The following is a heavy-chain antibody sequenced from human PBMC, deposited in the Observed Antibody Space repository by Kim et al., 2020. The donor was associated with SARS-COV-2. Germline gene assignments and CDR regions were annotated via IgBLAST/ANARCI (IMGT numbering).Heavy chain of an antibody. CDR2: IFGGGSGP. CDR3: ARSMCTDGVCGLDV. V-gene: IGHV3-23*01. Sequence: GGSLRLSCVGSGFTFSSFTISWVRQAPGKGLEWVSIIFGGGSGPSYADSVKGRFTISRDNSKSTVYLQMKTLRADDTAVYYCARSMCTDGVCGLDVWGQG. CDR1: GFTFSSFT. J-gene: IGHJ6*02. D-gene: IGHD2-8*01.